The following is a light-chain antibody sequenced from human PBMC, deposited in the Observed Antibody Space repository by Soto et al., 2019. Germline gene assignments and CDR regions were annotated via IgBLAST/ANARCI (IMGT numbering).Light chain of an antibody. CDR1: QSVSSY. J-gene: IGKJ3*01. CDR3: QQRSNWPPLFT. V-gene: IGKV3-11*01. CDR2: DAS. Sequence: EIVLTQSPATLSLSPGERATLSCRASQSVSSYLAWYQQKPGQAPRLLIYDASNRATGIPARFSGSGSGADFTLAISSLGAEDVAVYYCQQRSNWPPLFTFGPGTKVDIK.